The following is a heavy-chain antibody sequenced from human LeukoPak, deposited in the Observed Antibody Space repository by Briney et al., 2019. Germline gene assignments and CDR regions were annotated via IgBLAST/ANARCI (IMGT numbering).Heavy chain of an antibody. V-gene: IGHV4-34*01. J-gene: IGHJ6*02. D-gene: IGHD6-13*01. CDR3: ARGWRQLARGMDV. CDR1: GGSFSGYY. CDR2: INHSGST. Sequence: IPSETLSLTCAAYGGSFSGYYWSWIRQPPGKGLEWIGEINHSGSTNYNPSLKRRVTISVDTSKNPFSLKLSSVTAADTAVYYCARGWRQLARGMDVWGQGTTVTVSS.